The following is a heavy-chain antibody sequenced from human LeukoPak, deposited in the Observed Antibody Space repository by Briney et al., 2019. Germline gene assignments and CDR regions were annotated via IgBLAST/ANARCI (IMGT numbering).Heavy chain of an antibody. CDR3: ARRDGYNHFDY. V-gene: IGHV3-74*01. D-gene: IGHD5-24*01. J-gene: IGHJ4*02. CDR2: INSDGSST. Sequence: GGSLRLSCVASGFTFSSYWMHWVRQAPGKGLVWVSRINSDGSSTSYADSVKGRFTISRDNAKNTLYLQMNSLRAEDTAVYYCARRDGYNHFDYWGQGTLVTVSS. CDR1: GFTFSSYW.